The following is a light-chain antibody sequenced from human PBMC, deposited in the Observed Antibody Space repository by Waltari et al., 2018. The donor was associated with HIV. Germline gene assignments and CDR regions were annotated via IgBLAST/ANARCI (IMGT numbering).Light chain of an antibody. CDR1: NIGSQS. V-gene: IGLV3-21*02. J-gene: IGLJ2*01. CDR3: QVWHSNSDHVV. CDR2: DDS. Sequence: SYVLTQPPSVSVAPGQTARITCEGNNIGSQSVHWYQQRPGQAPALVVHDDSDRPSGIPERFSGSNSGNTATLTISRVVAGDEADYYCQVWHSNSDHVVFGGGTKLTVL.